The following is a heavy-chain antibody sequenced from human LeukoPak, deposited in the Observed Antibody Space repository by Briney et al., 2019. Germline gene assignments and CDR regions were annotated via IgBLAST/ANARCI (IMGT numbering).Heavy chain of an antibody. CDR3: ARGRDFWSGYPFDP. J-gene: IGHJ5*02. Sequence: GASVKVSCKASGYTFTSYDINLVRQATGQGLEWMGWMNPNSGNTGYAQKFQGRVTMTRNTSISTAYMELSSLRSEDTAVYYCARGRDFWSGYPFDPWGQGTLVTVSS. CDR2: MNPNSGNT. V-gene: IGHV1-8*01. D-gene: IGHD3-3*01. CDR1: GYTFTSYD.